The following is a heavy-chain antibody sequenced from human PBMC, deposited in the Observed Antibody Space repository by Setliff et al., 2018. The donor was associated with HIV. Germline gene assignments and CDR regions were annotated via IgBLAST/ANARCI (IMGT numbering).Heavy chain of an antibody. V-gene: IGHV4-34*01. Sequence: SETLSLTCTVYGGSFSNYYTNWIRQPPGKGLEWIGSIWHAGNTLYNPSLKSRVSISLDTSKNELSLKLTSVTAADTAVYYCARHNVITYGGLLFDYYYYGLDVWGHGTTVTVSS. CDR1: GGSFSNYY. D-gene: IGHD3-16*01. CDR3: ARHNVITYGGLLFDYYYYGLDV. J-gene: IGHJ6*02. CDR2: IWHAGNT.